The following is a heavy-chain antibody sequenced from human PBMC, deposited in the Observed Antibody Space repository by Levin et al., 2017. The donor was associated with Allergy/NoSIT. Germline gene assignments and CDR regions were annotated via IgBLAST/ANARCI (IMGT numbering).Heavy chain of an antibody. CDR3: AKDAGYSSAWYEGHFDY. D-gene: IGHD6-19*01. Sequence: ETLSLTCAASGFTFSSYAMSWVRQAPGKGLKWVSAISGSGASTYYADSVKGRVTISRDNSKNTLYLQMNSLRAEDTAGYYCAKDAGYSSAWYEGHFDYWGQGTLVTVSS. J-gene: IGHJ4*02. CDR1: GFTFSSYA. CDR2: ISGSGAST. V-gene: IGHV3-23*01.